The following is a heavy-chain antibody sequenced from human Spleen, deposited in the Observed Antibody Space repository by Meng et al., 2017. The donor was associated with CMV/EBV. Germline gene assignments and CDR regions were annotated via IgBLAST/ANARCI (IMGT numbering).Heavy chain of an antibody. CDR1: GYVSSGSYY. Sequence: GYVSSGSYYWSWIRQPPGKGLEWIGYIYYSGSTNYNPSLKSRVTISVDMSKNQFSLKLSSVTAADTAVYYCARAGGILWFGEPSDYWGQGTLVTVSS. J-gene: IGHJ4*02. D-gene: IGHD3-10*01. CDR2: IYYSGST. CDR3: ARAGGILWFGEPSDY. V-gene: IGHV4-61*01.